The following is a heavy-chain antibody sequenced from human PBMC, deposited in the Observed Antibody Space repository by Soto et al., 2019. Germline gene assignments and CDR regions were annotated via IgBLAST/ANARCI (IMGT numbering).Heavy chain of an antibody. D-gene: IGHD3-16*01. V-gene: IGHV3-21*06. CDR3: ARDGLTFGGD. Sequence: EVHLVEAGGGLVKPGESLTLSCAASGFTFRAFTLYGVPQAPRKGLEWVSSLSSNNAYIYYAELVKGRFTISRDNARSKLYLQMNSLRLDDTAVYFCARDGLTFGGDWGQGTLVAVSS. CDR1: GFTFRAFT. CDR2: LSSNNAYI. J-gene: IGHJ4*02.